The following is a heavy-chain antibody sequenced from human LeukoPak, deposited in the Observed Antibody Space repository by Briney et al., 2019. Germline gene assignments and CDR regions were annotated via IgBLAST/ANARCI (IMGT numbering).Heavy chain of an antibody. J-gene: IGHJ6*03. Sequence: PGGSLRLSCAASGFTFSSYEMNWVRQAPGKGLEWVALISYDGSNKYYADSVKGRFTISRDNSKNTLYLQMNSLRTEDTAVYYCARGQRAHVEWSYYMDVWGKGTTVIVSS. V-gene: IGHV3-30*04. CDR1: GFTFSSYE. CDR3: ARGQRAHVEWSYYMDV. D-gene: IGHD3-3*01. CDR2: ISYDGSNK.